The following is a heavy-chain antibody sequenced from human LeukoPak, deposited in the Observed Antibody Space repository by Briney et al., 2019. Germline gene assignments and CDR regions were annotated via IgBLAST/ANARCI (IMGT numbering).Heavy chain of an antibody. CDR2: INHSGST. D-gene: IGHD4-17*01. J-gene: IGHJ4*02. CDR3: ARVIGGAADY. CDR1: GGSFSGYY. Sequence: SETLSLTCAVYGGSFSGYYWSWIRQPPGKGLEWIGEINHSGSTNYNPSLKSRVTISVDTSKNQSSLKLSSVTAADTAVYYCARVIGGAADYWGQGTLVTVSS. V-gene: IGHV4-34*01.